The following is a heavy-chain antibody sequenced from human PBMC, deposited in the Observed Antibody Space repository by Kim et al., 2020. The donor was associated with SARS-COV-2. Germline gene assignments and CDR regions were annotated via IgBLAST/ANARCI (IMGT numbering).Heavy chain of an antibody. V-gene: IGHV2-70*01. CDR1: GFSLSTSGMC. CDR3: ARMGTTVTTWGKTYYSSVMAV. J-gene: IGHJ6*02. D-gene: IGHD4-4*01. Sequence: SGPTLVKPTQTLTLTCTFSGFSLSTSGMCVSWIRQPPGKALEWLALIDWDDDKYYSTSLKTRLTISKDTSKNQVVLTMTNMDPVDTATYYCARMGTTVTTWGKTYYSSVMAVWGQGPRSPSP. CDR2: IDWDDDK.